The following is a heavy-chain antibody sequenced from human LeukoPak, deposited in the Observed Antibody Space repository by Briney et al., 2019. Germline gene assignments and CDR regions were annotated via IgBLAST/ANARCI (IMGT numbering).Heavy chain of an antibody. V-gene: IGHV4-61*01. CDR3: ARERIAAAGTGVWFDP. CDR2: IYYSGST. J-gene: IGHJ5*02. CDR1: GGSVSSGSYY. Sequence: SETLSLTCTVSGGSVSSGSYYWSWIRQPPGKGLEWIGYIYYSGSTNYNPSLKSRVTISVDTSKNQFSLKLSSVTAADTAVYYCARERIAAAGTGVWFDPWGQGTLVTVSS. D-gene: IGHD6-13*01.